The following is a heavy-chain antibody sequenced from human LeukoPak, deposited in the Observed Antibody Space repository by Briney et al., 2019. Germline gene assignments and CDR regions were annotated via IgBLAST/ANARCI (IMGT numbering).Heavy chain of an antibody. D-gene: IGHD3-3*01. J-gene: IGHJ6*03. V-gene: IGHV1-2*02. CDR2: INPNSGGT. CDR3: ARADLSIFLEWSPTDYYYYMDV. CDR1: GGTFSSYA. Sequence: GSSVKVSCKASGGTFSSYAISWVRQAPGQGLEWMGWINPNSGGTNYAQKFQGRVTMTRDTSISTAYMELSRLRSDDTAVYYCARADLSIFLEWSPTDYYYYMDVWGKGTTVTVSS.